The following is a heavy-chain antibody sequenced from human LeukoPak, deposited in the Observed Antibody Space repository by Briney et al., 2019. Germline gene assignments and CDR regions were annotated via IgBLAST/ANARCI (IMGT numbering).Heavy chain of an antibody. CDR2: ISGSGGTK. J-gene: IGHJ6*02. CDR1: GFTFNNYA. Sequence: GGSLRLSCAASGFTFNNYAMNWVRQAPGKGLEWVSVISGSGGTKYYADSVKGRFTISRDNSKNTLYLQMNSLRAEDTAVYYCARDYGMDVWGQGTTVTVSS. CDR3: ARDYGMDV. V-gene: IGHV3-23*01.